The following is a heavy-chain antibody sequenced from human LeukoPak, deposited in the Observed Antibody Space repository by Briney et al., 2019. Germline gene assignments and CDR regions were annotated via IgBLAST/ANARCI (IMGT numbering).Heavy chain of an antibody. Sequence: GGSLRLSCAASGFTFSSYGMHWVRQAPGKGLEWVAFMRYDGSNKYYADSVKGRFTISRDNSRNTLYLQMNSLRAEDTAVYYCAKHPGPYGSGSYFDYWGQGTLVTVSS. CDR2: MRYDGSNK. J-gene: IGHJ4*02. V-gene: IGHV3-30*02. CDR1: GFTFSSYG. CDR3: AKHPGPYGSGSYFDY. D-gene: IGHD3-10*01.